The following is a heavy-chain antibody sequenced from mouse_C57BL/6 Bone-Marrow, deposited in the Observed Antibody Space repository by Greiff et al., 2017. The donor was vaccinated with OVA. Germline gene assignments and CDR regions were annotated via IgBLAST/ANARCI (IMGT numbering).Heavy chain of an antibody. J-gene: IGHJ2*01. CDR2: IYPGDGDT. CDR3: ARVPLTTVDLDFDY. D-gene: IGHD1-1*01. CDR1: GYAFSSSW. Sequence: VMLQQSGPELVKPGASVKISCKASGYAFSSSWMNWVKQRPGKGLEWIGRIYPGDGDTNYNGKFKGKATLTADKSSSTAYMQLSSLTSEDSAVYFCARVPLTTVDLDFDYWGQGTTLTVSS. V-gene: IGHV1-82*01.